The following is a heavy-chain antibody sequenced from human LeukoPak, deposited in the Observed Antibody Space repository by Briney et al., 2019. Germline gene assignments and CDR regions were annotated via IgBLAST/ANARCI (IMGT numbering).Heavy chain of an antibody. CDR1: GFTFDDYG. J-gene: IGHJ4*02. CDR2: VNWNGGST. CDR3: ARFMRGYSSSWYGTSLDY. D-gene: IGHD6-13*01. Sequence: GGSRRLSCAASGFTFDDYGMSWVRQAPGKGLEWVSGVNWNGGSTGYADSVKGRFTISRDNAKNSLYLQMNSLRAEDTALYYCARFMRGYSSSWYGTSLDYWGQGTLVTVSS. V-gene: IGHV3-20*04.